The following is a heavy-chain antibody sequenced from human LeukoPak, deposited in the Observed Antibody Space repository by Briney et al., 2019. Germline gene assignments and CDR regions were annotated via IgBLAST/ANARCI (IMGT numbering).Heavy chain of an antibody. V-gene: IGHV4-39*07. Sequence: SETLSLTCTVSGGSLSSSSYYWGWIRHPPGEGLEWIGRIYYSGSTYYNPPLNSRVTISVDTSKNQLSLQLSSVTAADTAVYYCARDSGVLWFGELRYYYYMDVWGKGTTVTVSS. D-gene: IGHD3-10*01. J-gene: IGHJ6*03. CDR2: IYYSGST. CDR3: ARDSGVLWFGELRYYYYMDV. CDR1: GGSLSSSSYY.